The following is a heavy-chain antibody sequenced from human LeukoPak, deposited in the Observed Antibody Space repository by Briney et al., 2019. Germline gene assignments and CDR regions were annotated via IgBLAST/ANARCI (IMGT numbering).Heavy chain of an antibody. V-gene: IGHV1-69*05. Sequence: SVKVSCKASGGTFSSYAISWVRQAPGQGLEWMGGIIPIFGTANYAQKFQGRVTITTDESTSTAYMELSSLRSEDTAVYYCARRGYMGVAGFFDYWGQGTLVTVSS. J-gene: IGHJ4*02. CDR3: ARRGYMGVAGFFDY. CDR2: IIPIFGTA. CDR1: GGTFSSYA. D-gene: IGHD6-19*01.